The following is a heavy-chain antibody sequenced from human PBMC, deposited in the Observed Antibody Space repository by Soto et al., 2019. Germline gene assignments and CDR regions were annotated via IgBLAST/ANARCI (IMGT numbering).Heavy chain of an antibody. V-gene: IGHV1-3*01. CDR1: GYTFTIYA. Sequence: ASVKVSCKASGYTFTIYAMHWVRQAPGQRLEWMGWINAGNGNTKYSQKFQGRVTITRDTSASTAYMELSSLRSEDTAVYYCARDRSGIAARRRYYYYYMDVWGKGTTVTVSS. CDR2: INAGNGNT. CDR3: ARDRSGIAARRRYYYYYMDV. J-gene: IGHJ6*03. D-gene: IGHD6-6*01.